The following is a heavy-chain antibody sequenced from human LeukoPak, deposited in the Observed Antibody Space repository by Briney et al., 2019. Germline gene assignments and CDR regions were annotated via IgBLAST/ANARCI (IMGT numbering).Heavy chain of an antibody. V-gene: IGHV3-9*01. D-gene: IGHD6-19*01. J-gene: IGHJ3*02. CDR3: AKGGGIAVAGMGAFDI. CDR2: ISWISGSI. CDR1: GFTFDDYV. Sequence: GGSLRLSCAASGFTFDDYVMHRVRQAPGKGLEWVSGISWISGSIGYADSVKGRFTISRDNAKNSLYLQMNSLRAEDTALYYCAKGGGIAVAGMGAFDIWGQGTMVTVSS.